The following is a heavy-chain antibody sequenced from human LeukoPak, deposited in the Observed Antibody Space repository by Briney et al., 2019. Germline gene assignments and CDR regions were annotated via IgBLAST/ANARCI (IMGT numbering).Heavy chain of an antibody. CDR1: GGSLTSNF. D-gene: IGHD6-13*01. Sequence: PSESLSLTCAVSGGSLTSNFLSWVWAPPRTGRGWIGYIYTSGTTNYNPSLKSRVTISVDMSKNQFSLQLSSVAAADTAVYYCARQGGYSSPFSVWGKGTTVAVSS. CDR3: ARQGGYSSPFSV. J-gene: IGHJ6*04. CDR2: IYTSGTT. V-gene: IGHV4-4*09.